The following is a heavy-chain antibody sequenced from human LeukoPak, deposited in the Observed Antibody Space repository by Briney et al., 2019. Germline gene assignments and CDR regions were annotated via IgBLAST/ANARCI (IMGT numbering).Heavy chain of an antibody. CDR2: IIPILNIA. V-gene: IGHV1-69*04. CDR1: GGTFSSYG. Sequence: GASVKVSCKASGGTFSSYGIIWVRQAPGQGLEWMGRIIPILNIADYAQKFQGRVTITADELTTTSYMELSSLTAEDMAVYYCAAGGAYEFRDDYWGQGTLVTVSS. D-gene: IGHD3-3*01. J-gene: IGHJ4*02. CDR3: AAGGAYEFRDDY.